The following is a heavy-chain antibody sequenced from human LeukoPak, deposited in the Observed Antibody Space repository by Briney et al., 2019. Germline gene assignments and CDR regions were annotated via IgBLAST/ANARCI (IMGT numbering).Heavy chain of an antibody. CDR3: VKDGGFWSGYYLDY. CDR1: GFTFSSYG. CDR2: IWYDGSNK. J-gene: IGHJ4*02. V-gene: IGHV3-33*06. Sequence: GGSLRLSCAASGFTFSSYGMHWVRQAPGKGLEWVAVIWYDGSNKYYADSVKGRFTISRDNSKNTLYLQMNSLRAEDTAVYYCVKDGGFWSGYYLDYWGQGTLVTVSS. D-gene: IGHD3-3*01.